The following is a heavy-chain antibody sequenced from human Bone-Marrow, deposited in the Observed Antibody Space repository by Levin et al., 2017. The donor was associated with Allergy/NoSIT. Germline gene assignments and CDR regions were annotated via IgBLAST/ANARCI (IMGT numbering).Heavy chain of an antibody. CDR1: GFTFSDYG. CDR3: ARDRIYGILRNYGMDL. CDR2: ISSSGSDI. J-gene: IGHJ6*02. Sequence: GGSLRLSCAASGFTFSDYGMNWVRQAPGKGLEWVSSISSSGSDIYYTDSVKGRVTISRDNAKNSLYLQMNSLRVEDTATYFCARDRIYGILRNYGMDLWGQGTTVTVSS. D-gene: IGHD4-17*01. V-gene: IGHV3-21*01.